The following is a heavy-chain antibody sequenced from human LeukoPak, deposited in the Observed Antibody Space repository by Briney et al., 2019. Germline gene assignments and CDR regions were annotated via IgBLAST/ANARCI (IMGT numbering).Heavy chain of an antibody. Sequence: PGGPLRLSCAASEFTFSTFWRSWFAQAQGKGLEGLPNIKEDGSEKYYGDSVKGRFTISRDNAKNSLYLQMNSLRAEDTAVYYCARVQTEIQLWLNYMDVWGKGTTVTVSS. CDR2: IKEDGSEK. J-gene: IGHJ6*03. V-gene: IGHV3-7*03. CDR3: ARVQTEIQLWLNYMDV. D-gene: IGHD5-18*01. CDR1: EFTFSTFW.